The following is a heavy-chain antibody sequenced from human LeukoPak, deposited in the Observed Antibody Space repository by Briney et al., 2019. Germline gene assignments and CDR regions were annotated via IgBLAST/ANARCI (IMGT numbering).Heavy chain of an antibody. CDR1: GYTLTELS. CDR2: FDPEDGET. J-gene: IGHJ4*02. Sequence: ASVTVSCTVSGYTLTELSMHWVRQAPGKGLEWMGGFDPEDGETIYAQKFQGRVTMTEDTSTDTAYMELSSLRSEDTAVYYCATDPFSGSYYSWGDWGQGTLVTVSS. CDR3: ATDPFSGSYYSWGD. D-gene: IGHD1-26*01. V-gene: IGHV1-24*01.